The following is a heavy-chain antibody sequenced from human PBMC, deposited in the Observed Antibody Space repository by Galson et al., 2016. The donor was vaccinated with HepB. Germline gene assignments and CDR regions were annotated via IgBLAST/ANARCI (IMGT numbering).Heavy chain of an antibody. CDR3: ARATYHFGSGTSSGLGYYFDY. J-gene: IGHJ4*02. CDR2: IAGYNSQT. D-gene: IGHD3-10*01. CDR1: GYIFSSHG. V-gene: IGHV1-18*01. Sequence: SVKVSCKASGYIFSSHGLSWVRQAPGQGPEWMGWIAGYNSQTKYLQKFQDRVTMTSDTSTNTAYLELRSLRSDGTAVYYCARATYHFGSGTSSGLGYYFDYWGQGTRVIVSS.